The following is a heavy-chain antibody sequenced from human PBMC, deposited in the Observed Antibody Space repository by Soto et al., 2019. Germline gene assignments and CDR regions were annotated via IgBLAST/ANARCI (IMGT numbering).Heavy chain of an antibody. D-gene: IGHD3-22*01. V-gene: IGHV4-30-2*01. Sequence: SSETLSLTCAVSCGSISSGGYSWSWIRQPPGKGLEWIGYIYHSGSTYYNPSLKSRVTISVDRSKNQFSLKLSSVTAADTAVYYCARGYYDSSGYSSGEFDYWGQGTLVTVSS. CDR2: IYHSGST. CDR3: ARGYYDSSGYSSGEFDY. CDR1: CGSISSGGYS. J-gene: IGHJ4*02.